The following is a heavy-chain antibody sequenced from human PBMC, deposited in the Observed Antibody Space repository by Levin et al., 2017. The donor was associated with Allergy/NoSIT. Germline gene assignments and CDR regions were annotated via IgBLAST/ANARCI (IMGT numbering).Heavy chain of an antibody. CDR2: ISYDGSNK. J-gene: IGHJ4*02. Sequence: GGSLRLSCAASGFTFSSYGMHWVRQAPGKGLEWVAVISYDGSNKYYADSVKGRFTISRDNSKNTLYLQMNSLRAEDTAVYYCAKAAGDAYYFDYWGQGTLVTVSS. D-gene: IGHD7-27*01. V-gene: IGHV3-30*18. CDR3: AKAAGDAYYFDY. CDR1: GFTFSSYG.